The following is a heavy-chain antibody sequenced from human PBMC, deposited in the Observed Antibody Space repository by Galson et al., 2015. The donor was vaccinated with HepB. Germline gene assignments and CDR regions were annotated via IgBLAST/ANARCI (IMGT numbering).Heavy chain of an antibody. CDR2: IYHSGST. CDR3: ARGGGILDEGYYAMDV. J-gene: IGHJ6*02. D-gene: IGHD3/OR15-3a*01. Sequence: SETLSLTCAVSGSSISSAYYWGWIRQPPGKGLEWIGSIYHSGSTYYNPSLKSRVTIAVDTSKNQFSLKLKSVTAADTAVYYCARGGGILDEGYYAMDVWGQGTTVTVSS. V-gene: IGHV4-38-2*01. CDR1: GSSISSAYY.